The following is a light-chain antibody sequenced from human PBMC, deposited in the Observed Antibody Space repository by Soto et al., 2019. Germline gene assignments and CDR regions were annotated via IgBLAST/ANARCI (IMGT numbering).Light chain of an antibody. CDR3: QQYGSSPWT. CDR1: QSVSSSY. Sequence: EIVLTQSPGTLSLYPGERATLSCRASQSVSSSYLAWYQQKPGQAPRLLIYGASSRATGIPDRFSGSGSGTDFTLTISRLEPEDFAVYYYQQYGSSPWTFGQGTKVDIK. V-gene: IGKV3-20*01. CDR2: GAS. J-gene: IGKJ1*01.